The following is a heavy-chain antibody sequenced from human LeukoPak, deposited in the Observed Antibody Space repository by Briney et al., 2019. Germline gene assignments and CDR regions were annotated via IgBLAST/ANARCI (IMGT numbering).Heavy chain of an antibody. V-gene: IGHV3-23*01. CDR3: AKEASDCSGGTCPFDY. CDR1: GFTFSSYA. D-gene: IGHD2-15*01. J-gene: IGHJ4*02. CDR2: ISRGGGST. Sequence: GGSLRLSCAASGFTFSSYAMNWVRRAPGKGLEWVSAISRGGGSTDYADSVKGRFTISRDNSKNTLYLQMNSLRAEDTAVYFCAKEASDCSGGTCPFDYWGQGTLVTVS.